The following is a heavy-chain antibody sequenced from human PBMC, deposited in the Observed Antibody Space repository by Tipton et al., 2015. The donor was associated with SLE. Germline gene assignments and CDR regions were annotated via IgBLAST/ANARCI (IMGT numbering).Heavy chain of an antibody. CDR1: GFTFSSYG. V-gene: IGHV3-30*02. D-gene: IGHD6-13*01. CDR2: IRYDGSNK. Sequence: SLRLSCAASGFTFSSYGMHWVRQAPGKGLEWVAFIRYDGSNKYYADSVKGRFTISRDNSKNTLYLQMNSLRTEDTAVYYCAKGPAAAGTGMYYFDYWGQGTLVTVSS. J-gene: IGHJ4*02. CDR3: AKGPAAAGTGMYYFDY.